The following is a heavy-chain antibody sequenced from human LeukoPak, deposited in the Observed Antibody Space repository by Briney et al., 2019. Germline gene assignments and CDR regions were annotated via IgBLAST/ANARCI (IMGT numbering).Heavy chain of an antibody. V-gene: IGHV1-18*04. CDR2: VGAYNGNT. CDR3: AREPDLGSYSLNY. D-gene: IGHD1-26*01. CDR1: GYTFTEYG. Sequence: VASVTVSCKASGYTFTEYGITWVRQAPGQGLEWMGWVGAYNGNTNYAQNLQGRVTMTTDTPTSTAYMDLRSLRSDDTAVYYCAREPDLGSYSLNYWGQGTLVFVSS. J-gene: IGHJ4*02.